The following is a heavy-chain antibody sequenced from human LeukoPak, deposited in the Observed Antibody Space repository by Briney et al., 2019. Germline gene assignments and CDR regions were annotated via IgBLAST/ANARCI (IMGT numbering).Heavy chain of an antibody. J-gene: IGHJ6*03. Sequence: PGGSLRLSCAASGFTFSSYAMSWVRQAPGKGLEWVSAISGSGGSTYYADSVKGRFTISRDNSKNTLYLQMNSLRAEDTAVYYCAKRPAVRYYYYYMDVWGKGTTVTVSS. D-gene: IGHD6-6*01. CDR3: AKRPAVRYYYYYMDV. CDR1: GFTFSSYA. V-gene: IGHV3-23*01. CDR2: ISGSGGST.